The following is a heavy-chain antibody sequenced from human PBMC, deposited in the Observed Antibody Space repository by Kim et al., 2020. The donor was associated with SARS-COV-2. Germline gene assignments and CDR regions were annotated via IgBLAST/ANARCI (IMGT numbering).Heavy chain of an antibody. CDR3: ARVAGATPGGDY. V-gene: IGHV3-48*02. D-gene: IGHD1-26*01. Sequence: DSGRGRFTLPRDNAKSSLCLQMNSLRDEDTAVYYCARVAGATPGGDYWGQGTLVTVSS. J-gene: IGHJ4*02.